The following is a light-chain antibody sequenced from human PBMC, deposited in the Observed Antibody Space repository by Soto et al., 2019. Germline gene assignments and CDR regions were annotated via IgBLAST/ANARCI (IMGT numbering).Light chain of an antibody. CDR2: DAS. Sequence: DIQMTQSPSTLSGSVGDTFTVTCLAIQSVSGWLDWYQQKPGEAPKLLIYDASALPRGVPSRFRGSGSGTKFTLTIASLQPDDFEPYYCQQYETFSGTFGPGTKVDIK. J-gene: IGKJ1*01. V-gene: IGKV1-5*01. CDR3: QQYETFSGT. CDR1: QSVSGW.